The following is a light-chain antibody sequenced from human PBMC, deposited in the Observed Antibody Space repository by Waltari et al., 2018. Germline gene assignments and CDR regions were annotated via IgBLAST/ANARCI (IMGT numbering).Light chain of an antibody. CDR2: CRSDSSN. J-gene: IGLJ3*02. V-gene: IGLV5-45*01. CDR3: MILHNNAVV. CDR1: SDINVATYK. Sequence: QAVLTQPASLSASPGASASLTCTLRSDINVATYKIYWYQQRAGSPPQFRVKCRSDSSNERGSGVPSRCSGSRDTSANAGMLLISGLQSEDEADYYCMILHNNAVVFGGGTTLTVL.